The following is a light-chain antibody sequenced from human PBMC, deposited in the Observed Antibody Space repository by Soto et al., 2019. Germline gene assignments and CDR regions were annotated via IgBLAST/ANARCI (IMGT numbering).Light chain of an antibody. Sequence: QSVLTQPASVSVSPGQSIAISCPGTSSDVGGYEYVSWYQQHPDKAPKIMIYDVSNRPSGVSNRFSGFKSGNTASLTISGLQAEDEADYYCSSYTSSSTYVFGTGTKVTVL. CDR2: DVS. CDR1: SSDVGGYEY. J-gene: IGLJ1*01. CDR3: SSYTSSSTYV. V-gene: IGLV2-14*01.